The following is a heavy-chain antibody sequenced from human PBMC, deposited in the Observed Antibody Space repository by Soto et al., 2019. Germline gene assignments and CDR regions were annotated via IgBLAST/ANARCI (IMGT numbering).Heavy chain of an antibody. Sequence: SETLSLTCTVSGGSISSGGYYWSWIRQHPGKGLEWIGYIYYSGSTYYNPSLKSRVTISVGTSKNQFSLKLSSVTAADTAVYYCARDDIVVVPGRYYYYGMDVWGQGTTVTVSS. D-gene: IGHD2-2*01. CDR1: GGSISSGGYY. V-gene: IGHV4-31*03. CDR3: ARDDIVVVPGRYYYYGMDV. J-gene: IGHJ6*02. CDR2: IYYSGST.